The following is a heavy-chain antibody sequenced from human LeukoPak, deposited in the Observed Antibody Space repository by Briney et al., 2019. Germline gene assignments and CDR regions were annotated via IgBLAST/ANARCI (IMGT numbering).Heavy chain of an antibody. Sequence: PSETLSLTCTVSGYSISSGYYWGWIRQPPGKGLEWIGSFYHSGSTYYNPYLKSRVTISVDTSKNQFSLKLSSVTAADTAVYYCARLSAARGIDYWGQGTLVTVSS. CDR3: ARLSAARGIDY. CDR1: GYSISSGYY. CDR2: FYHSGST. J-gene: IGHJ4*02. D-gene: IGHD6-6*01. V-gene: IGHV4-38-2*02.